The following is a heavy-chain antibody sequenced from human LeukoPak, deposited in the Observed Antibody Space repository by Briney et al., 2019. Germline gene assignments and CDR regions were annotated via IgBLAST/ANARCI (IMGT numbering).Heavy chain of an antibody. D-gene: IGHD6-25*01. CDR1: GGSISSYY. J-gene: IGHJ4*02. CDR3: ARDAAGGFDD. CDR2: IYYSGST. Sequence: PSETLSLTCTVSGGSISSYYWSWIRQPPGKGLEWIGYIYYSGSTNYNPSLKSRVTISVDTSKNQFSLKLSSVTAADTAVYYCARDAAGGFDDWGQGTLVTVYS. V-gene: IGHV4-59*01.